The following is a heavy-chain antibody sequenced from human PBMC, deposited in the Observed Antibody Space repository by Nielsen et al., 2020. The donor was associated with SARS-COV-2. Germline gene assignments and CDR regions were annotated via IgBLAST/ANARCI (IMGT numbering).Heavy chain of an antibody. CDR1: GGTFSSYA. V-gene: IGHV1-69*01. D-gene: IGHD2-15*01. CDR2: IIPIFGTA. CDR3: AREGCSGGSCYSVFGYYYYGMDV. J-gene: IGHJ6*02. Sequence: VKVSCKASGGTFSSYAISWVRQAPGQGLEWMGGIIPIFGTANYAQKFQGRVTITADESTSTAYMELRSLRSDDTAVYYCAREGCSGGSCYSVFGYYYYGMDVWGQGTTVTVSS.